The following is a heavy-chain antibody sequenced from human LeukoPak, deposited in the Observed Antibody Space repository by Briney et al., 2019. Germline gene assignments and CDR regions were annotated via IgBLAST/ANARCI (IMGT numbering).Heavy chain of an antibody. D-gene: IGHD3-16*01. V-gene: IGHV3-7*01. CDR1: GFTFSSYW. CDR2: IKQDGSEK. CDR3: AKPPTAWGWNYFDY. J-gene: IGHJ4*02. Sequence: GGSLRLSCAASGFTFSSYWMSWVRQAPGKGLEWVANIKQDGSEKYYVDSVKGRFTISRDNAKNSLYLQMNSLRAEDTAVYYCAKPPTAWGWNYFDYWGQGTLVTVSS.